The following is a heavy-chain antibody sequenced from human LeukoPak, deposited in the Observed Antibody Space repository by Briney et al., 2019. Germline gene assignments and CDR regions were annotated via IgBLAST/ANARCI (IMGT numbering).Heavy chain of an antibody. CDR1: GYTFTSYD. J-gene: IGHJ4*02. D-gene: IGHD3-22*01. CDR2: MNPNSGVA. CDR3: ARGPIYPRSGDYPNYYLDY. V-gene: IGHV1-8*01. Sequence: ASVKVSCKASGYTFTSYDINWVRQASGQGLEWMGWMNPNSGVAGYAQKFQGRVSTTRDTSISTAYMELSSLRSEDTAVYYCARGPIYPRSGDYPNYYLDYWGQGTLVTVSS.